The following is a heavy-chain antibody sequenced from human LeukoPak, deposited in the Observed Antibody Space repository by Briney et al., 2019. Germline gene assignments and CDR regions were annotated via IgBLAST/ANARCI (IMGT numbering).Heavy chain of an antibody. CDR3: ARDFVGAKYYGMDV. J-gene: IGHJ6*02. CDR2: IYYSGST. V-gene: IGHV4-59*01. D-gene: IGHD1-26*01. Sequence: SETLSLTCTVSGVSISSYYWSWIRQPPGKGLEWFGYIYYSGSTNYSPSLKSRVTISVDTSKNQFSLKLSSVTAADTAVYHCARDFVGAKYYGMDVWGQGTTVTVSS. CDR1: GVSISSYY.